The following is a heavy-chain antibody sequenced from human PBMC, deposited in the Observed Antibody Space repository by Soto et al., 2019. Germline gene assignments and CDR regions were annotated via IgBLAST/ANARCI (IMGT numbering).Heavy chain of an antibody. D-gene: IGHD4-17*01. V-gene: IGHV3-9*01. CDR3: AIFRTVTTPFDY. CDR2: ITWNSGSI. CDR1: GFTFRDYA. Sequence: EVQLVESGGGLEQPGRSLRLSCAASGFTFRDYAMHWVRQAPRKGLEWVSGITWNSGSIAYADSVKGRFTISRDNAKNSLYLQMNSLRPEDAALYYCAIFRTVTTPFDYWGQGTLVTVSS. J-gene: IGHJ4*02.